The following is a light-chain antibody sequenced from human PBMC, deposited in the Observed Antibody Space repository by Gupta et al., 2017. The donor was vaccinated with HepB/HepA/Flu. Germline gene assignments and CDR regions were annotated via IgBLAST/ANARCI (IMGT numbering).Light chain of an antibody. Sequence: DIVMTQSPDSLAVSLGGRATINCKSSRSVLYPSNNKNHLAWYQQKSGQPPKLLIYWASTRESGVPDRFSGSGSGTDFTLTISSLQAEDVAVYFCQQVYSIPLTFGGGTKVEIK. CDR3: QQVYSIPLT. J-gene: IGKJ4*01. CDR1: RSVLYPSNNKNH. CDR2: WAS. V-gene: IGKV4-1*01.